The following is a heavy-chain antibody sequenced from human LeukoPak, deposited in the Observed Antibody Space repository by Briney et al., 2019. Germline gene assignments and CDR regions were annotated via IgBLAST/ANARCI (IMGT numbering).Heavy chain of an antibody. J-gene: IGHJ5*02. CDR1: GGSISSSSYY. Sequence: SETLSLTCTVSGGSISSSSYYWGWIRQPPGKGLEWIGSIYYSGSTYYNPSLKSRVTISVDTSKNQFSLKLSSVTAADTAVYYCAREGRDGSGNWFDPWGQGTLVTVSS. D-gene: IGHD5-24*01. CDR3: AREGRDGSGNWFDP. CDR2: IYYSGST. V-gene: IGHV4-39*02.